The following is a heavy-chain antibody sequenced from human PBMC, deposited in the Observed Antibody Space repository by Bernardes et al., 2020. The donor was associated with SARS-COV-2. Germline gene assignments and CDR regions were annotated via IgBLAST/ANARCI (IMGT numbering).Heavy chain of an antibody. J-gene: IGHJ4*02. CDR1: GFIFSDYA. Sequence: GGSLRLSCAASGFIFSDYAMHWVRQAPGKGLEWVAIIAYDGSYKYYADSVRGRFTISRDTAKKTLYLQMSSLRPEDTAVYYCAKPTVRWVQLTTGFDSWGQGTLVTVSS. V-gene: IGHV3-30-3*02. CDR2: IAYDGSYK. D-gene: IGHD1-26*01. CDR3: AKPTVRWVQLTTGFDS.